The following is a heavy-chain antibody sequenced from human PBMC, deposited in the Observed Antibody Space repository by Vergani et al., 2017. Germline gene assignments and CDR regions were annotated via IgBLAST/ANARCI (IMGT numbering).Heavy chain of an antibody. CDR1: GFSLTTGGEG. CDR2: VYWNDDE. Sequence: QITLRESGPTLVKPTQTLTLTCTFSGFSLTTGGEGVGWIRQPPGRALEWLAFVYWNDDERYSPSLKSRVTNTKDTSKNEVILTIATMDPVDTSTYYCVHRLGYFDWDGAFDVWGPGTMVTVSS. D-gene: IGHD3-9*01. J-gene: IGHJ3*01. CDR3: VHRLGYFDWDGAFDV. V-gene: IGHV2-5*01.